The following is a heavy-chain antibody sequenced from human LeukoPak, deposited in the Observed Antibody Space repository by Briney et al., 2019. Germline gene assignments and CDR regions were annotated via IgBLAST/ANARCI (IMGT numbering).Heavy chain of an antibody. CDR1: GFTFSSYT. V-gene: IGHV3-21*01. CDR2: ITTSSTYI. J-gene: IGHJ4*02. D-gene: IGHD3-10*01. Sequence: GGSLRLSCAASGFTFSSYTMNWVRQAPGKGLEWVSSITTSSTYIYYADSVRGRFTISRDNAKNSLYLRMSSLRVEDTAVYYCARGEGYYASGSYYIDYWGQGTLDTVSS. CDR3: ARGEGYYASGSYYIDY.